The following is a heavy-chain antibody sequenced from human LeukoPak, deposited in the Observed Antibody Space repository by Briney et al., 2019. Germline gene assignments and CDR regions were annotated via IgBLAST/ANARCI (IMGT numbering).Heavy chain of an antibody. CDR2: INHSGST. CDR3: AGREMATISGDY. Sequence: AGGSLRLSCAASGFTFSGYWMSWVRQPPGKGLEWIGEINHSGSTNYNPSLKSRVTISVDTSKNQFSLKLSSVTAADTAVYYCAGREMATISGDYWGQGTLVTVSS. D-gene: IGHD5-24*01. V-gene: IGHV4-34*08. J-gene: IGHJ4*02. CDR1: GFTFSGYW.